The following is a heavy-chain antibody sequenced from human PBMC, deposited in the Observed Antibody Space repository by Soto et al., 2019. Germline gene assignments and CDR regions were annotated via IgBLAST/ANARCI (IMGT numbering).Heavy chain of an antibody. D-gene: IGHD6-13*01. CDR3: AREAGDAFDI. CDR1: GFTFSSYS. Sequence: GESLKISCAASGFTFSSYSMNWVRQAPGKGLEWVSSISSSSSYIYYADSVKGRFTISRDNAKNSLYLQMNSLRAEDTAVYCCAREAGDAFDIWGQGTMVTVSS. J-gene: IGHJ3*02. CDR2: ISSSSSYI. V-gene: IGHV3-21*01.